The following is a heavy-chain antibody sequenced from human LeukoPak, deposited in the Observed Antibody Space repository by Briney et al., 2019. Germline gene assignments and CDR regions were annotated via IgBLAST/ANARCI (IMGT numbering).Heavy chain of an antibody. CDR1: GFTFSRNG. CDR3: AKDRRAGSYDY. J-gene: IGHJ4*02. Sequence: PGGSLRLSCAASGFTFSRNGMTWVRQAPGKGLEWVSAISGSGGNTYYADSVKGRFTISRDNSKNTLYPQMNSLRAEDTAVYYCAKDRRAGSYDYWGQGTLVTVSS. D-gene: IGHD3-10*01. V-gene: IGHV3-23*01. CDR2: ISGSGGNT.